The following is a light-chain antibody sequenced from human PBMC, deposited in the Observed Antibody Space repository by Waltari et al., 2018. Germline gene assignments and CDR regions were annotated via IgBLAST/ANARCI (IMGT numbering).Light chain of an antibody. V-gene: IGLV2-14*03. J-gene: IGLJ2*01. CDR2: DVS. Sequence: QSALTQTASVSGSAGQSISITCTGTSSDVGGYDCVSWYQQYPGKAPKLMIFDVSNRPSGVSDRFSGSKSGNTASLTISGLQAEDEAYYYCSSYSTSSTLVVFGGGTKVTVL. CDR3: SSYSTSSTLVV. CDR1: SSDVGGYDC.